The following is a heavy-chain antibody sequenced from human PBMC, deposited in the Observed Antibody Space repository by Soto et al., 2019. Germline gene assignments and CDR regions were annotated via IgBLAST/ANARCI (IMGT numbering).Heavy chain of an antibody. CDR1: GGSISSDY. V-gene: IGHV4-59*01. D-gene: IGHD3-10*01. CDR2: IYNSGST. CDR3: ARAPYGSGTKPYYFDY. J-gene: IGHJ4*02. Sequence: QVQLQESGPGLVKPSETLSLTCTVSGGSISSDYWSWIRQPPGKGLEWIGFIYNSGSTNYNPSLKSRVTIPMDTSRNHFSLILSSVTAADTAVYYCARAPYGSGTKPYYFDYWGQGTLVTVSS.